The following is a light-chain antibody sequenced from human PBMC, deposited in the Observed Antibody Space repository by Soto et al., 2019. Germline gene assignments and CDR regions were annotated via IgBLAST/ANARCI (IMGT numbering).Light chain of an antibody. CDR1: QSVSSN. J-gene: IGKJ4*01. V-gene: IGKV3-15*01. Sequence: EIVMTQSPVTLSVSPGERATLSCRASQSVSSNLAWYQQKPGQAPRLLIYGASTRATGIPARFSGSGSGTEFTLTISSLQSEDFAVYYCQQYNNWLPLTFGGGTKVEIK. CDR2: GAS. CDR3: QQYNNWLPLT.